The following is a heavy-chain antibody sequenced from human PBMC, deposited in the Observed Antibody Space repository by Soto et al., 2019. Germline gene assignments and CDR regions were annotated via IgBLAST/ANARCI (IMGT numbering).Heavy chain of an antibody. D-gene: IGHD3-9*01. V-gene: IGHV1-46*01. J-gene: IGHJ4*02. CDR1: GYTFTSYY. Sequence: QVQLVQSGAEVKKPGASVKVSCKASGYTFTSYYMHWVRQAPGQGLEWMGIINPSGGSTSNVQKFLGRVTMTRDTSTSTVYMELSSLRSEDTAVYYCARSYYDILTELHCWGQGTLVTVSS. CDR2: INPSGGST. CDR3: ARSYYDILTELHC.